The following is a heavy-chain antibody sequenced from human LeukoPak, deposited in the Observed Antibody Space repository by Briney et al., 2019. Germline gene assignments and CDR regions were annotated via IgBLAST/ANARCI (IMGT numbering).Heavy chain of an antibody. CDR2: INHSGST. V-gene: IGHV4-34*01. Sequence: SETLSLTCAVYGGSFSGYYWSWLRQPPGKGLEWIGEINHSGSTNYNPSLKSRVTISVDTSKNQFSLKLSSVTAADTAVYYCAAEGAAGGDYFDYWGQGTLVTVSS. CDR3: AAEGAAGGDYFDY. D-gene: IGHD3-16*01. CDR1: GGSFSGYY. J-gene: IGHJ4*02.